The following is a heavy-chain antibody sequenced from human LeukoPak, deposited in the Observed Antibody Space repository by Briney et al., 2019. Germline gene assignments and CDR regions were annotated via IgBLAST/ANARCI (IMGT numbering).Heavy chain of an antibody. J-gene: IGHJ6*02. Sequence: KPSETLSLTCTVSGVSISSYYWSWIRQPPGKGLEWIGYIYYSGSTNYNPSLKSRVTISVDTSKNQFSLKLSSVTAADTAVYYCARDLYGSGSHYYYGMDVWGQGTTVTVSS. CDR3: ARDLYGSGSHYYYGMDV. V-gene: IGHV4-59*01. CDR2: IYYSGST. CDR1: GVSISSYY. D-gene: IGHD3-10*01.